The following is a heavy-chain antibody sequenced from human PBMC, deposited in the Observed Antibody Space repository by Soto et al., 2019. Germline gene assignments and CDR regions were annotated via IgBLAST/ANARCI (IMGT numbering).Heavy chain of an antibody. J-gene: IGHJ4*02. Sequence: QVQLVQTGAEVKEPGTSVKLSCKASGYTFTNYGISWVRQAPGQGLERMGWISCNNGDANYVQSLRGRVTMTTDTSSSSVYMELRSLRADDAAVYYCARDGDGSGRHYGYWGQGALVTVCS. CDR2: ISCNNGDA. CDR3: ARDGDGSGRHYGY. CDR1: GYTFTNYG. D-gene: IGHD3-10*01. V-gene: IGHV1-18*01.